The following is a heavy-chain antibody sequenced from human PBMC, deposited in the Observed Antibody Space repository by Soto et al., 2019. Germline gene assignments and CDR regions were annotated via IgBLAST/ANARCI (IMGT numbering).Heavy chain of an antibody. Sequence: QVQLQQWGAGLLKPSETLSLTCAVYGGSFSGYYWSWIRQPPGKGPEWIGEINHSGSTNYNPSIKCRVTISVDTSKIQFSLKLSSVTAADTAVYYCARGQGYDGSGSYVGWARRMQYFDYWGQGTLVTVSS. J-gene: IGHJ4*02. CDR3: ARGQGYDGSGSYVGWARRMQYFDY. D-gene: IGHD3-10*01. CDR2: INHSGST. V-gene: IGHV4-34*01. CDR1: GGSFSGYY.